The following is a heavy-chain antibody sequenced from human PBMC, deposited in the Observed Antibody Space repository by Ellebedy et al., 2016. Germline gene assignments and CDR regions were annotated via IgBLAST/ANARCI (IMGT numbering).Heavy chain of an antibody. Sequence: GGSLRLSCVDSGYTSSRFWMSWVRQAPGKGLEWVANIKEDGSVQDYVDSVKGRFIISRDNAKKSVFLQMNSLRAEDTAVYYCVCQGILNYWGQGTLVTVSS. CDR1: GYTSSRFW. CDR2: IKEDGSVQ. CDR3: VCQGILNY. J-gene: IGHJ4*02. V-gene: IGHV3-7*03. D-gene: IGHD2/OR15-2a*01.